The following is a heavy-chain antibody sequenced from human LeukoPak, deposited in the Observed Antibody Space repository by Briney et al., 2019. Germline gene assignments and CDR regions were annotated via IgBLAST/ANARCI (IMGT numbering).Heavy chain of an antibody. J-gene: IGHJ4*02. Sequence: SETLSLTCAVYGGSFSGYYWSWIRQPPGKGLEWIGEINHSGSTNYNPSLKSRVTISVDTSKNQFSLKLSSVTAADTAVYYCAREVVVVVAATHRNFDYWGQGTLVTVSS. CDR2: INHSGST. CDR1: GGSFSGYY. D-gene: IGHD2-15*01. CDR3: AREVVVVVAATHRNFDY. V-gene: IGHV4-34*01.